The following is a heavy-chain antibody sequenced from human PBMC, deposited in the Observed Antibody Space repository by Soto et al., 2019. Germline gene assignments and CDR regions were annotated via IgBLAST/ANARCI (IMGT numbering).Heavy chain of an antibody. V-gene: IGHV4-30-4*01. Sequence: SETLSLTCTVSGGSISSGDYYWSWIRQPPGKGLEWIGYIYYSGSTYYNPSLKSRVTISVDTSKNQFSLKLSSVTAADTAVYYCDRVGSAYYEDAYFQYWGQGTLVTVSS. CDR2: IYYSGST. CDR1: GGSISSGDYY. D-gene: IGHD3-22*01. J-gene: IGHJ1*01. CDR3: DRVGSAYYEDAYFQY.